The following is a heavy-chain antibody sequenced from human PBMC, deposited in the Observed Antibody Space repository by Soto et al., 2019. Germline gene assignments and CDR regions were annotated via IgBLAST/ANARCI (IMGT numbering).Heavy chain of an antibody. CDR2: TSYDGSDK. CDR1: GFTFRSYV. CDR3: ARWGTTGGLDV. Sequence: QVQLVESGGGVVQPGASLRVSCVGSGFTFRSYVIHWVRQAPGKGLEWVALTSYDGSDKYYGDSVRGRFTISRDNSRKPVDLQMDRLRLENTGLYYRARWGTTGGLDVWGQGTLVSVSS. J-gene: IGHJ1*01. V-gene: IGHV3-30*19. D-gene: IGHD3-16*01.